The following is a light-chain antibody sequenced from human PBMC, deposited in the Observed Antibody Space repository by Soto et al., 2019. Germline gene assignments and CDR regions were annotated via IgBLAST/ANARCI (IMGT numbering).Light chain of an antibody. J-gene: IGKJ5*01. Sequence: EIVMTQSPATLSVSPGERATLSCRASQSVSSNLAWYQQKPGQAPRLLIYGASTRATGIPARFSGSGSGTEFTLTISSLLSEDFAVYYCQQRYNWPITFGQGTRLEIK. CDR2: GAS. CDR1: QSVSSN. CDR3: QQRYNWPIT. V-gene: IGKV3-15*01.